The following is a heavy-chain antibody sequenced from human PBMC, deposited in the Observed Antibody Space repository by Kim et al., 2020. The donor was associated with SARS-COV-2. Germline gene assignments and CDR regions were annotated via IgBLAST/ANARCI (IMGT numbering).Heavy chain of an antibody. D-gene: IGHD3-10*01. CDR3: VRAPXXDSXTVYQSFQGGDXXX. V-gene: IGHV1-2*06. J-gene: IGHJ4*02. Sequence: ASVKVSCKASGYTFTGYYMHWVRQAPGQGLEWMGQIHPNSGGTNYAQNFQGRVTMTRXXSISTAYMELSSLIXDDTAVYYCVRAPXXDSXTVYQSFQGGDXXXWGQGTXVTVSP. CDR2: IHPNSGGT. CDR1: GYTFTGYY.